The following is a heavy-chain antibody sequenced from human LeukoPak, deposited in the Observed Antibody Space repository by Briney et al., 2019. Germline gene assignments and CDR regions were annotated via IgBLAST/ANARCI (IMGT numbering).Heavy chain of an antibody. V-gene: IGHV3-30*18. D-gene: IGHD2-15*01. J-gene: IGHJ4*02. CDR2: ISYDGSNT. CDR1: GFTFSTYG. Sequence: GGSLRLSCAASGFTFSTYGMHWVRQAPGKGLQWVADISYDGSNTYYVDSVKGRFTISRDNSKNTLYLQMNSLRAADTAVYYCAKGSGRYCRGGSCYSFDYWGQGTLVTVSS. CDR3: AKGSGRYCRGGSCYSFDY.